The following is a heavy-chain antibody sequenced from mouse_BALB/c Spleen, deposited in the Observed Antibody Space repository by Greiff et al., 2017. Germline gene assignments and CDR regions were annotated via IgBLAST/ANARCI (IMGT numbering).Heavy chain of an antibody. CDR3: NARGAVVATEAMDY. V-gene: IGHV14-4*02. CDR2: IDPENGDT. CDR1: GFNIKDYY. D-gene: IGHD1-1*01. J-gene: IGHJ4*01. Sequence: VQLQQSGAELVRSGASVKLSCTASGFNIKDYYMHWVKQRPEQGLEWIGWIDPENGDTEYAPKFQGKATMTADTSSNTAYLQLSSLTSEDTAGYYCNARGAVVATEAMDYWGQGTSVTVSS.